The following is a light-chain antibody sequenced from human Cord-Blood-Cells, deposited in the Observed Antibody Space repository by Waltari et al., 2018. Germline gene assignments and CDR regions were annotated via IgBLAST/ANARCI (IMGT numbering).Light chain of an antibody. V-gene: IGKV1-5*01. CDR2: DAS. CDR3: QQYNSYSPT. J-gene: IGKJ2*01. CDR1: QSISSW. Sequence: DIQMTQSPSTLSASVGDRVTITCRASQSISSWLAWYQQKPGKAPKLLIYDASSLESGVPSRFSGSVSVTEFTLTISSLQPDEFATYYCQQYNSYSPTFGQGTKLEIK.